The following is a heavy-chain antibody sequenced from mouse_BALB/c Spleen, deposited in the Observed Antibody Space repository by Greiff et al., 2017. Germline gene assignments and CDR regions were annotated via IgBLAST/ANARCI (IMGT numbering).Heavy chain of an antibody. V-gene: IGHV5-4*02. CDR3: ARDLGDGSYPFAY. J-gene: IGHJ3*01. D-gene: IGHD1-1*02. CDR1: GFTFSDYY. CDR2: ISDGGSYT. Sequence: EVKLVESGGGLVKPGGSLKLSCAASGFTFSDYYMYWVRQTPEKRLEWVATISDGGSYTYYPDSVKGRFTISRDNAKNNLYLQISSLKSEDTAMYYCARDLGDGSYPFAYWGQGTLVTVSA.